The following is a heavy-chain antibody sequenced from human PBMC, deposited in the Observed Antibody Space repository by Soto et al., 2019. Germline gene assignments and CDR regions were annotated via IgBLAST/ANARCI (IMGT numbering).Heavy chain of an antibody. D-gene: IGHD2-21*01. CDR1: GYTFNSYD. CDR2: MNPNSGNT. V-gene: IGHV1-8*01. Sequence: ASVKGSFKASGYTFNSYDINWVRQATGQGLEWMGWMNPNSGNTGYAQKFQGRVTMTRNTSISTAYMELSSLRSEDTAVYYCARGRGECYLRALYYSFYSMAFWGQGTKVTVSS. J-gene: IGHJ6*02. CDR3: ARGRGECYLRALYYSFYSMAF.